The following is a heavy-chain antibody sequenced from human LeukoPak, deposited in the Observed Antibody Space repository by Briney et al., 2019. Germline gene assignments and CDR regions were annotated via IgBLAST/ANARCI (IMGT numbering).Heavy chain of an antibody. CDR2: ISGSGGST. CDR3: AKVGLRATTPFDY. J-gene: IGHJ4*02. D-gene: IGHD4-17*01. V-gene: IGHV3-23*01. Sequence: PGGSLRLSCAASGFTFSSYAMSWVRQAPGKGLEWASAISGSGGSTYYADSVKGRFTISRDNSKNTLYLQMNSLRAEDTAVYYCAKVGLRATTPFDYWGQGTLVTVSS. CDR1: GFTFSSYA.